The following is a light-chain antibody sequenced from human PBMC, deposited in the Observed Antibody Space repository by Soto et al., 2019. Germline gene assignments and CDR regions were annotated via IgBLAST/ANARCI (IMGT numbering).Light chain of an antibody. Sequence: QSVLTQPPSVSATPGQRVTISCSGTYSNIGTNTVAWYQRLPGTAPKLLIYSNNERTSWVPDRFSGSKSGSSASLAISGLQSEDEADYYCAAWDDSLNSPRMLFGGGTQLTVL. CDR1: YSNIGTNT. CDR2: SNN. V-gene: IGLV1-44*01. J-gene: IGLJ2*01. CDR3: AAWDDSLNSPRML.